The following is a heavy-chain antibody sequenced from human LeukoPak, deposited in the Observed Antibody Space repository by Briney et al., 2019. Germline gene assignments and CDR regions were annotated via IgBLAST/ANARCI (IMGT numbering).Heavy chain of an antibody. J-gene: IGHJ6*03. CDR1: GFTFSHYP. Sequence: GGSLRLSCVGSGFTFSHYPIHWLRQPPGKGLEWVAAISEGGGDFHYADSLRGRFSISRDNENNTLFLQMNSLRAEDTAVYHCARNFWRGIHFKFYFYMDVWGKGTTVTVSS. V-gene: IGHV3-30*01. D-gene: IGHD3-3*01. CDR3: ARNFWRGIHFKFYFYMDV. CDR2: ISEGGGDF.